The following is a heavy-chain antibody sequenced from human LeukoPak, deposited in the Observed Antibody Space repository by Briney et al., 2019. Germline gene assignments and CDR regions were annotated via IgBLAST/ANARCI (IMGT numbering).Heavy chain of an antibody. CDR1: GFTFGSYW. CDR3: ARVGTAEGTLEDY. J-gene: IGHJ4*02. V-gene: IGHV3-7*01. CDR2: IKHDGSEK. D-gene: IGHD6-13*01. Sequence: PGGSLRLSCAASGFTFGSYWMSWVRQPPGKGLEWVANIKHDGSEKYYVDSVKGRFTISRDNAKNSLYLQMNSLRGEDTAVYYCARVGTAEGTLEDYWGQGTLVTVSS.